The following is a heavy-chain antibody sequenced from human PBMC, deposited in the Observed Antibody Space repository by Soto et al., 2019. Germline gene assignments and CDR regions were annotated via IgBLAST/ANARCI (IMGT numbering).Heavy chain of an antibody. Sequence: SLRLSCAASGFTFSSYAMHWVRQAPGKGLEWVAVISYDGSNKYYADSVKGRFTISRDNSKNTLYLQMNSLRAEDTAVYYSLATITSGNWFDPWGQGTLVTVSS. D-gene: IGHD5-12*01. V-gene: IGHV3-30-3*01. CDR3: LATITSGNWFDP. CDR1: GFTFSSYA. J-gene: IGHJ5*02. CDR2: ISYDGSNK.